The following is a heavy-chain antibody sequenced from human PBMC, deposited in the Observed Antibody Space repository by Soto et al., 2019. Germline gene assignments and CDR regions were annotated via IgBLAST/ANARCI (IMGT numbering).Heavy chain of an antibody. CDR1: GFTFSNSA. V-gene: IGHV3-23*01. CDR2: IRDSGVNT. D-gene: IGHD3-16*01. J-gene: IGHJ4*01. Sequence: GGSLRLSCAASGFTFSNSAMSWVRQAPGKGPEWVSTIRDSGVNTYYADSVKGRFTISRDNSKNTLYLQMNSLRADDTAVYYCAKSSPLSATRFYRGQGSLVTVSS. CDR3: AKSSPLSATRFY.